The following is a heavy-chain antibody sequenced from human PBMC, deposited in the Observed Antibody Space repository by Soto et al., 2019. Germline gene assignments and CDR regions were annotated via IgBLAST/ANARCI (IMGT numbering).Heavy chain of an antibody. CDR3: ARDIDYDGDY. V-gene: IGHV1-18*01. Sequence: QVQLVQSGVEVKKPGASVKVSCKTSGYTFTNYGVSWVRQAPGQGLEWVGWINAYNGHTNYAQNFQGRVTITTDTSTTTAYMDLRSLKSDDTAVYYCARDIDYDGDYWGQGTLVTVSS. CDR1: GYTFTNYG. CDR2: INAYNGHT. D-gene: IGHD3-16*01. J-gene: IGHJ4*02.